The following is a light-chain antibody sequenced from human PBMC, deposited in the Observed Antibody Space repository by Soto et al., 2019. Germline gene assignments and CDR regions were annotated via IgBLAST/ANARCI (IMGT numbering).Light chain of an antibody. Sequence: EIVMTQSPATLSVSPGEGVTLSCRASQSMTTKLAWYQQKPGQTPRLLVYGASSRATGIPDRFSGSGSGTDFTLTISRLEPEDFAVYYCQQHGSSPITFGQGTRLEIK. CDR1: QSMTTK. V-gene: IGKV3-20*01. CDR3: QQHGSSPIT. CDR2: GAS. J-gene: IGKJ5*01.